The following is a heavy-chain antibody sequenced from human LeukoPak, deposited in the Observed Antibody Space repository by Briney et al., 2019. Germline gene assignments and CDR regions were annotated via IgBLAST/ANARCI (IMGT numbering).Heavy chain of an antibody. V-gene: IGHV3-7*04. CDR1: GFTFSNYW. CDR3: ARVYDVWSGYYRDY. CDR2: IKQDGSER. D-gene: IGHD3-3*01. Sequence: GGSLKLSCAASGFTFSNYWLSWVRQAPGKGLEWVPNIKQDGSERYYVDSVKGRFIVSRDNAKNSLYLEMNSLRAEDTAVYYCARVYDVWSGYYRDYWGQGTLVTVSS. J-gene: IGHJ4*02.